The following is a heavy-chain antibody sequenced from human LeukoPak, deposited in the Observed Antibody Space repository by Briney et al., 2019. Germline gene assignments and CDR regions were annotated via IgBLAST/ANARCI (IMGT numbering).Heavy chain of an antibody. CDR2: IIPILGIA. Sequence: ASVNVSCKASGGTFSSYAISWVRQAPGQGLEWMGRIIPILGIANYAQKFQGRVTITADKSTSTAYMELSSLRSEDTAVYYCARDRGVGVRTAPSGYWGQGTLVTVSS. V-gene: IGHV1-69*04. D-gene: IGHD3-3*01. J-gene: IGHJ4*02. CDR3: ARDRGVGVRTAPSGY. CDR1: GGTFSSYA.